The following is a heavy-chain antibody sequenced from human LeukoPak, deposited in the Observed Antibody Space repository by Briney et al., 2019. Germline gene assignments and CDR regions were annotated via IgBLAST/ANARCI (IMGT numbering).Heavy chain of an antibody. CDR3: ASPGDYAYYYYMDV. Sequence: ASVKVSCKASGYTITAYAINWVRQAPGQGLEWMGWINSNTGNPTYAQGLTGRFVFSLDTAVSTAYLQITSLKAEDTAVYYCASPGDYAYYYYMDVWGKGTTVTVSS. D-gene: IGHD4-17*01. CDR2: INSNTGNP. V-gene: IGHV7-4-1*02. J-gene: IGHJ6*03. CDR1: GYTITAYA.